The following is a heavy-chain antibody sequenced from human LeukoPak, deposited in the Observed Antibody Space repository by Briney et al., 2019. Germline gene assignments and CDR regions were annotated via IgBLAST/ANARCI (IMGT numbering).Heavy chain of an antibody. D-gene: IGHD2-2*01. CDR3: ARAPSTSYYYYGMDV. CDR2: IKQDGSEK. Sequence: GGSLRLSCAASGFTFSSYWMSWVRQAPGKGLEWVANIKQDGSEKYYVDSVKGRFTISRDNAKNSLYLQMNSLRAEDTAVYYCARAPSTSYYYYGMDVWGQGTTVTVSS. V-gene: IGHV3-7*01. J-gene: IGHJ6*02. CDR1: GFTFSSYW.